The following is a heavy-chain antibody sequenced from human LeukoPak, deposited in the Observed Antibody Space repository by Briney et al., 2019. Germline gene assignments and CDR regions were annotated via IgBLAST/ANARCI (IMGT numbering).Heavy chain of an antibody. D-gene: IGHD5-18*01. CDR3: ASRGSTATTMVKMFPFDH. CDR1: GFTFSSYAM. J-gene: IGHJ4*02. V-gene: IGHV4-4*02. CDR2: IYHSGST. Sequence: TGGSLRLSCAASGFTFSSYAMSWVRQAPGKGLEWIGEIYHSGSTNYSPSLKSRVTISVDKYKNQFSLKLTSVTAADTAVYYCASRGSTATTMVKMFPFDHWGQGTLVTVSS.